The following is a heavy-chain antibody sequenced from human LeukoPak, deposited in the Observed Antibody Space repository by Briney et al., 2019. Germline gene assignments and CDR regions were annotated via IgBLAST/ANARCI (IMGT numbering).Heavy chain of an antibody. CDR1: GYSISSGYY. CDR3: ARDSLIAVAVRGPNWFDP. Sequence: SETLSLTCTVSGYSISSGYYWGWIRPPPGKGLEWIGSIYHSGSTYYNPSLKSRVTISVDTSKNQFSLKLSSVTAADTAVYYCARDSLIAVAVRGPNWFDPWGQGTLVTVSS. V-gene: IGHV4-38-2*02. CDR2: IYHSGST. J-gene: IGHJ5*02. D-gene: IGHD6-19*01.